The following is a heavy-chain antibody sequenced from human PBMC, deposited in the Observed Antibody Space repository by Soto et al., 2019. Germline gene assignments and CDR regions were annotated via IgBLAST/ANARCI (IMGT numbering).Heavy chain of an antibody. CDR1: GFTFDDYA. D-gene: IGHD2-2*01. V-gene: IGHV3-9*01. CDR2: ISWNSASI. CDR3: AKRRSTSWGMDV. Sequence: QPGGSLRLSCVASGFTFDDYAMHWVRQAPGKGLEWVSGISWNSASIGYADSVKGRFTISRDNAKNSLYLQMNSLTAEDTALYYCAKRRSTSWGMDVWGQGTTVTVSS. J-gene: IGHJ6*02.